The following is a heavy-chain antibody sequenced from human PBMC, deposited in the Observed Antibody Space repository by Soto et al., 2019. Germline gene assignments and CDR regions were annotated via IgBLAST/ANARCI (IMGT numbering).Heavy chain of an antibody. CDR2: IVVGSGST. Sequence: SVKVSCKASGLTFTSSAVQWVRQARGQRLEWIGWIVVGSGSTNYAQKFQERVTITRDMSTSTAYMELSSLRSEDTAVYYCAADPYYYDSSDYYSFDYWGQGALVTVSS. CDR1: GLTFTSSA. D-gene: IGHD3-22*01. J-gene: IGHJ4*02. CDR3: AADPYYYDSSDYYSFDY. V-gene: IGHV1-58*01.